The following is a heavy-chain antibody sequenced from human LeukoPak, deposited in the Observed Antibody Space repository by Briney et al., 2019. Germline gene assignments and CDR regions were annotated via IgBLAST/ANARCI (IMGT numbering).Heavy chain of an antibody. J-gene: IGHJ4*02. V-gene: IGHV4-59*01. Sequence: SETLSLTCTVSGGSISSYYWSWLRQPPGKGLEWIGYIYYSGSTNYNPSLKSRVTISVDTSKNQFSLKLSSVTAADTAVYYCARGLRNFDYWGQGTLVTVSS. CDR1: GGSISSYY. D-gene: IGHD5-12*01. CDR3: ARGLRNFDY. CDR2: IYYSGST.